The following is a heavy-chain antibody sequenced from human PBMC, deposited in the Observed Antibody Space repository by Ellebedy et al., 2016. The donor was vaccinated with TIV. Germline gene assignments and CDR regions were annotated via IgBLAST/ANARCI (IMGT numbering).Heavy chain of an antibody. CDR2: IKQDGSEK. V-gene: IGHV3-7*01. J-gene: IGHJ4*02. CDR1: GFTFSSYW. D-gene: IGHD3-16*01. Sequence: GESLKISXAASGFTFSSYWMSWVRQAPGKGLEWVANIKQDGSEKYYVDSVRGRFTISRDNAKNTLYLQMNSLRVGDTAVYYCASIRGGVWGQGILVTVSS. CDR3: ASIRGGV.